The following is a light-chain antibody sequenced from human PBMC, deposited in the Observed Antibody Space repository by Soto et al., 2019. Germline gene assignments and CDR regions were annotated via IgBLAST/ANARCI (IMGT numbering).Light chain of an antibody. CDR2: EVS. CDR1: SSDVGGYNY. V-gene: IGLV2-8*01. CDR3: SSYAGSNNYX. J-gene: IGLJ1*01. Sequence: QSALTQPPSASGSPGQSVTISCTGTSSDVGGYNYVSWYQQHPGKAPKLMIYEVSKRPSGVPDRFSGSKSGNTASLTVSGLQAEDEADYYCSSYAGSNNYXXXTGXKVTVL.